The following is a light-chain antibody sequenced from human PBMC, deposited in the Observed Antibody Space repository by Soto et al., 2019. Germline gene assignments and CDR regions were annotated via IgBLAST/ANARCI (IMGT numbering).Light chain of an antibody. CDR2: AAS. J-gene: IGKJ1*01. CDR1: KGIRNY. CDR3: LQHYTYPQT. V-gene: IGKV1-17*01. Sequence: DIEMTQSPSSLSASVGDRVTITCRASKGIRNYLGRYQQKPGKAPKRLIYAASSLASGVPCRFSGSGSGTGLTLTISSLQAEDSATYNCLQHYTYPQTFGQGTKVEVK.